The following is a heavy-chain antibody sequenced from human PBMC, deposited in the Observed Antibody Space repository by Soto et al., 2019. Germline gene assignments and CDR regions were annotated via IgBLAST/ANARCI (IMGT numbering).Heavy chain of an antibody. V-gene: IGHV3-23*01. Sequence: EVQLLESGGGLVQPGGSMRLSCAASGFTFSNYAMSWVRQAPGKRLEWVSGISGNGGNTYYADSVKGRFTISRDSSKDTLNLQMNSLRAEDAAVYYCVKDRSPGITVAGPPLDYWGQGILVTVSS. CDR2: ISGNGGNT. J-gene: IGHJ4*02. CDR3: VKDRSPGITVAGPPLDY. CDR1: GFTFSNYA. D-gene: IGHD6-19*01.